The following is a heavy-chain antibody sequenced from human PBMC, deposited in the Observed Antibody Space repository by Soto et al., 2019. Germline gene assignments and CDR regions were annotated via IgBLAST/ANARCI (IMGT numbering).Heavy chain of an antibody. CDR1: GGTFSSYA. CDR3: ARGHNYDILTKPLEWFDP. D-gene: IGHD3-9*01. CDR2: IIPIFGIA. Sequence: GASVKVSCKASGGTFSSYAISWVRQAPGQGLEWMGRIIPIFGIANYAQKFQGRVTITADKSTSTAYMELSSLRSEDTAVYYCARGHNYDILTKPLEWFDPWGQGTLVTVSS. V-gene: IGHV1-69*04. J-gene: IGHJ5*02.